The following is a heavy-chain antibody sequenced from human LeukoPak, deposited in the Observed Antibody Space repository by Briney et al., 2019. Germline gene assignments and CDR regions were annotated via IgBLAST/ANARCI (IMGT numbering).Heavy chain of an antibody. CDR2: INPNSGGT. D-gene: IGHD6-6*01. CDR3: ARACTGSSSHPLMERPHNWFDP. Sequence: ASVKVSCKASGYTFTGYHMHWVRQAPGQGLEWMGWINPNSGGTNYAQKFQGRVTMTRDTSISTAYMELSRLRSDDTAVYYCARACTGSSSHPLMERPHNWFDPWGQGTLVTVSS. CDR1: GYTFTGYH. V-gene: IGHV1-2*02. J-gene: IGHJ5*02.